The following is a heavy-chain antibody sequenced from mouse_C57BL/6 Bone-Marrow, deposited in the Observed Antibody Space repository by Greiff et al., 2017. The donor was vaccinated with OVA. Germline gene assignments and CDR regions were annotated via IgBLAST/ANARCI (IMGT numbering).Heavy chain of an antibody. V-gene: IGHV1-50*01. D-gene: IGHD2-2*01. CDR3: AMEVTRGY. CDR1: GYTFTSYW. Sequence: QVQLQQSGAELVKPGASVKLSCKASGYTFTSYWMQWVKQRPGQGLEWIGEIDPSDSYTNYNQKFKGKATLTVDTSSSTAYMQLSSLTSEDSAVYYCAMEVTRGYWGQGTSVTVSS. J-gene: IGHJ4*01. CDR2: IDPSDSYT.